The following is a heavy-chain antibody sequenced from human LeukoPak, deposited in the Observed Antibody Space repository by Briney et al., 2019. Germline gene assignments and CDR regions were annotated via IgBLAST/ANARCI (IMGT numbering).Heavy chain of an antibody. CDR3: ARGGGTTYYDYVWGSYRPILYFDY. CDR2: INHSGST. CDR1: GGSFSGYY. J-gene: IGHJ4*02. V-gene: IGHV4-34*01. D-gene: IGHD3-16*02. Sequence: SETLSLTCAVYGGSFSGYYWSWIRQPPGKGLEWIGEINHSGSTNYNPSLKSRVTISVATSKNQFSLKLSSVTAADTAVYYCARGGGTTYYDYVWGSYRPILYFDYWGQGTLVTVSS.